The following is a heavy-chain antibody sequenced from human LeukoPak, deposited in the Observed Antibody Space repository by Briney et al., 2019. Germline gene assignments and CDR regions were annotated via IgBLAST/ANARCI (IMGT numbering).Heavy chain of an antibody. Sequence: GGSLRLSCAASGFTFSGYAMNWVRQAPGKGLEWVSSVSTTGSDTHYADSVKGRFTISRDSSKNSVYLQMNSLRPEDTAIYYCARGRDGYPYNFWGQGTLVTVSS. J-gene: IGHJ4*02. CDR3: ARGRDGYPYNF. CDR2: VSTTGSDT. D-gene: IGHD5-24*01. CDR1: GFTFSGYA. V-gene: IGHV3-21*01.